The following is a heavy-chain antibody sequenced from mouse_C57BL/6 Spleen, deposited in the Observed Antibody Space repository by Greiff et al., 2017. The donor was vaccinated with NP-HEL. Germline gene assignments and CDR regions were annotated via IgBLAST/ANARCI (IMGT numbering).Heavy chain of an antibody. J-gene: IGHJ4*01. Sequence: QVQLQQSGAELVRPGTSVKMSCKASGYTFTNYWIGWAKQRPGHGLEWIGDIYPGGGYTNYNEKFKGKATLTADKSSSTAYMQFSSLTSEDSAIYYCARRGTAQALYAMDYWGQGTSVTVSS. CDR1: GYTFTNYW. CDR2: IYPGGGYT. D-gene: IGHD3-2*02. CDR3: ARRGTAQALYAMDY. V-gene: IGHV1-63*01.